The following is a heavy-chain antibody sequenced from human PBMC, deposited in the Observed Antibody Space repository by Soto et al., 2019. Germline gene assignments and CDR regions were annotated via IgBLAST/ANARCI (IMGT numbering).Heavy chain of an antibody. J-gene: IGHJ1*01. Sequence: SVKLSCKSSGGTFSSYAISWVRQAPGQGLEWMGGIIPTFGTANYAQKFQGRVTITADKSTSTAYMELSSLRSEDTAVYYCAREEIPSSSWYARGKYFQHWGQGTLVSVSS. CDR2: IIPTFGTA. CDR1: GGTFSSYA. V-gene: IGHV1-69*06. D-gene: IGHD6-13*01. CDR3: AREEIPSSSWYARGKYFQH.